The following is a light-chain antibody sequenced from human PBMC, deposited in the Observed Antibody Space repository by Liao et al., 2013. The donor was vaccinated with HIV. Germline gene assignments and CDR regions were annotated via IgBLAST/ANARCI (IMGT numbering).Light chain of an antibody. V-gene: IGLV3-1*01. CDR2: QDT. Sequence: SYDLTQPPSVSVPPGQTATITCSGDKLGDKYASWYQLRPGQSPLLVIYQDTKRPSGISDRFSGSNSGNTATLTISATQALDEADYYCQAWDSSTNYVFGTGTQVTVL. J-gene: IGLJ1*01. CDR1: KLGDKY. CDR3: QAWDSSTNYV.